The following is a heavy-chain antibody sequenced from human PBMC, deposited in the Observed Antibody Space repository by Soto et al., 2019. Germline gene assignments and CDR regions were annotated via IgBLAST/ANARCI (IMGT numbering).Heavy chain of an antibody. D-gene: IGHD1-26*01. CDR3: ARDTPQGSQGVFDF. CDR1: GGSITNYY. J-gene: IGHJ3*01. V-gene: IGHV4-59*01. Sequence: SETLSLTCTVSGGSITNYYWSWIRQSPGKGLELIGHIYYSASVTYYNPSLKSRVTISLDPSKNQFSLDLSSVTAADTAVYYCARDTPQGSQGVFDFSGPGTMVTVSS. CDR2: IYYSASVT.